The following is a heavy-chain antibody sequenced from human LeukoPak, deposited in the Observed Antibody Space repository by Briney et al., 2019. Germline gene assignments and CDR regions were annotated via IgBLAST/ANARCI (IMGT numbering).Heavy chain of an antibody. CDR2: IYYSGST. CDR3: ARVSDYYDSSGYVDY. J-gene: IGHJ4*02. D-gene: IGHD3-22*01. CDR1: GGSISSYY. Sequence: SETLSLTCTVSGGSISSYYWSWIRQPAGKGLEWIGYIYYSGSTNYNPSLKSRVTISVDTSKNQFSLKLSSVTAADTAVYYCARVSDYYDSSGYVDYWGQGTLVTVSS. V-gene: IGHV4-59*01.